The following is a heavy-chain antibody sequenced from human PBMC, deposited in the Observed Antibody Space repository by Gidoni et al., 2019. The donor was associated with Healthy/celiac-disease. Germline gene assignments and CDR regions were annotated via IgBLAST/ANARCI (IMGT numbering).Heavy chain of an antibody. CDR2: ISGSGGST. CDR3: AKAQSTSDTEFDY. J-gene: IGHJ4*02. D-gene: IGHD5-18*01. Sequence: EVQLLEVGGGLVQPGGSRRAACEASAFHVSSYAMSWVRQAPGKGLEWVSAISGSGGSTYYADSVKGRFTISRDNSKNTLYLQMNSLRAEDTAVYYCAKAQSTSDTEFDYWGQGTLVTVSS. V-gene: IGHV3-23*01. CDR1: AFHVSSYA.